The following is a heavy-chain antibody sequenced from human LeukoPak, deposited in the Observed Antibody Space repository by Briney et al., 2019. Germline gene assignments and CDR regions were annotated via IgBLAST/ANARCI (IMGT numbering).Heavy chain of an antibody. Sequence: GGSLRLSCAASGFTFSSYSMNWVRQAPGKGLEWVSYISSSSSTIYYADSVKGRFTISRDNAKNSLYLQMNSLRAEDTAVYYCARGITMIVVVPYFDYWGQGTLVTVSS. CDR1: GFTFSSYS. J-gene: IGHJ4*02. CDR3: ARGITMIVVVPYFDY. D-gene: IGHD3-22*01. CDR2: ISSSSSTI. V-gene: IGHV3-48*04.